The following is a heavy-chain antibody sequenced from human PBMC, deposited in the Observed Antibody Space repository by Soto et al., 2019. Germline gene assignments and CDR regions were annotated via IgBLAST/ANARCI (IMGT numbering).Heavy chain of an antibody. CDR3: ARRRDGGSYNAFDI. Sequence: PGESLKISCKGSGYTFSNYWIDWVRQMPGKGLEWMGIIYPGDSDTRYSPSFQGQVTISVDKSITTAYLQWSSLKASDTAMYYCARRRDGGSYNAFDIWGQGTMVTV. V-gene: IGHV5-51*01. J-gene: IGHJ3*02. D-gene: IGHD1-26*01. CDR2: IYPGDSDT. CDR1: GYTFSNYW.